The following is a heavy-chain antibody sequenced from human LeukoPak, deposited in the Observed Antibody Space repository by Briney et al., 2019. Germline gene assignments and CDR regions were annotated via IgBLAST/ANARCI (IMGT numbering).Heavy chain of an antibody. CDR1: GYTSTSYD. J-gene: IGHJ6*03. V-gene: IGHV1-8*01. CDR3: ARGGERCSSTSCYYYYYMDV. Sequence: SVKVSCKASGYTSTSYDINWVRQATGQGLEWMGWMNPNSGNTGYAQKFQGRVTMTRNNSISTAYMELSSLRSEDTAVYYCARGGERCSSTSCYYYYYMDVWGKGTTVTVSS. CDR2: MNPNSGNT. D-gene: IGHD2-2*01.